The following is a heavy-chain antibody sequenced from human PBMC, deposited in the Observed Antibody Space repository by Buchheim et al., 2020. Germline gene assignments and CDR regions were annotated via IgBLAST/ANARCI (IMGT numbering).Heavy chain of an antibody. CDR3: ARESGSSSSWGWNGPYYYYYGMDV. CDR2: IYYSGST. CDR1: GGSISSGDYY. Sequence: QMQLQESGPGLVKPSQTLSLTCTVSGGSISSGDYYWSWIRQPPGKGLEWIGYIYYSGSTYYNPSLKSRVTISVDTYKNQFSLKLSSVTAADTAVYYCARESGSSSSWGWNGPYYYYYGMDVWGQGTT. D-gene: IGHD6-6*01. V-gene: IGHV4-30-4*01. J-gene: IGHJ6*02.